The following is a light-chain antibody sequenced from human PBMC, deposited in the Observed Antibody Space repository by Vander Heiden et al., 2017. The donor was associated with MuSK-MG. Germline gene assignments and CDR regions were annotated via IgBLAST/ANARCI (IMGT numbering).Light chain of an antibody. CDR3: QQLSNWPQFT. V-gene: IGKV3-11*01. J-gene: IGKJ2*01. Sequence: EIVLTQSPATLSLSPGERATLSCRASQSVSSYLAWYQQKPGQAPRLLTYDASNGATGIPARFSGSGYGTDFTLTISSLEPEDFAVYYCQQLSNWPQFTFGQGTKLEIK. CDR2: DAS. CDR1: QSVSSY.